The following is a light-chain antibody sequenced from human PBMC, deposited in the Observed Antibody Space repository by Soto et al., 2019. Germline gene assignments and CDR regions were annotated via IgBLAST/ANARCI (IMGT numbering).Light chain of an antibody. Sequence: EIVFTQFPATLSLSPGGRATLSCRASQSVSSYLAWYQQKPGQAPRLLIYDASNSATGIPARFSGSGSGTDFTLTISSLEPEDFAVYYCQQRSNWLTFGGGTKVDIK. CDR2: DAS. CDR1: QSVSSY. CDR3: QQRSNWLT. J-gene: IGKJ4*01. V-gene: IGKV3-11*01.